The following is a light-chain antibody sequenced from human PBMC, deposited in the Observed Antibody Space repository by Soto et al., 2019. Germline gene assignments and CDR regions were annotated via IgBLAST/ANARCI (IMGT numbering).Light chain of an antibody. CDR1: QSVNTN. Sequence: DIQMTQSPLSLSASVGDRVSITCRASQSVNTNLHWFQQKPGKDPKLLIYATSNLHSGIPSRFTGSGSGTDFTSTISSLQPEDFASYYCQQTYDAPHTVGQGTRVEIK. CDR2: ATS. V-gene: IGKV1-39*01. CDR3: QQTYDAPHT. J-gene: IGKJ2*01.